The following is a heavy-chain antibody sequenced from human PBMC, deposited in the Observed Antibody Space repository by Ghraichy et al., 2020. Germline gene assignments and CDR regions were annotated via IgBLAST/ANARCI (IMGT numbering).Heavy chain of an antibody. D-gene: IGHD3-3*01. CDR1: GFSFNSFE. CDR2: IGTSGSTI. J-gene: IGHJ4*02. Sequence: GESLRLSCAASGFSFNSFEMNWVRQAPGKGLEWVSYIGTSGSTIYYADFVKGRFTVSRDNAKNSLYLQMDSLRAEDTAVYYCARGDYDFWSGYIYWGQGTLVTVSP. CDR3: ARGDYDFWSGYIY. V-gene: IGHV3-48*03.